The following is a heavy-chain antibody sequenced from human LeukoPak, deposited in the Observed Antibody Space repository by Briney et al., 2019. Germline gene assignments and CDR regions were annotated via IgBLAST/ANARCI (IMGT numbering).Heavy chain of an antibody. CDR1: GFTFSSYS. D-gene: IGHD3-10*01. V-gene: IGHV3-48*04. J-gene: IGHJ3*02. Sequence: LSGGSLRLSCAASGFTFSSYSMNWVRQAPGKGLEWVSYISSSSSTIYYADSVKGRFTISRDNAKNSLYLQMNSLRAEDTAVYYCARSITMVRGVLGDIWGQGTMVTVSS. CDR2: ISSSSSTI. CDR3: ARSITMVRGVLGDI.